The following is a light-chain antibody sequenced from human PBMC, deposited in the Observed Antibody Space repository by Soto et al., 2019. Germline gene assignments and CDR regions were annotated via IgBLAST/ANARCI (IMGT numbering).Light chain of an antibody. CDR3: QQRSNSPWT. V-gene: IGKV3-11*01. CDR1: QTVSRY. Sequence: EIVLTQSPATLSLSPGERATLSCRASQTVSRYLAWYQQKPGQAPRLLIYDASGRAIGIPPRFSGSGSGTDFTLTISRLEPEDFAVYFCQQRSNSPWTFGQGTQVDI. J-gene: IGKJ1*01. CDR2: DAS.